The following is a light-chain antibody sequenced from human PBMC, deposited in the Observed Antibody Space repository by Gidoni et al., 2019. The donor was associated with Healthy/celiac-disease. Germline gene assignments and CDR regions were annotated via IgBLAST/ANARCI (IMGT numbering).Light chain of an antibody. V-gene: IGKV3-20*01. CDR2: GAS. Sequence: EIVLTQSPGTLSLSPGERATLSCRASQSVTSIYLAWYQQKPGQAPRLLIYGASSRATGIPDRFSGSGSGTDFTLTISRLEPEDFAVYYCQQYGRSPWTFGQXTKVEIK. CDR3: QQYGRSPWT. J-gene: IGKJ1*01. CDR1: QSVTSIY.